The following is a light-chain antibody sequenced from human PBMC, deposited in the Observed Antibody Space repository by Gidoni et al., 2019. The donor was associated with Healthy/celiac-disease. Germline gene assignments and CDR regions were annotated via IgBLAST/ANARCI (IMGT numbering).Light chain of an antibody. J-gene: IGKJ2*01. Sequence: DIQMTQSPSTLSASVGDRVTITCRASQSISSWLAWYQQKPGKAPKLLIYKASSLESGVPSRFSGYGSGTEFTLTISSLQPDDFATYYCQQYNSYSVTFGQGTKLEIK. CDR3: QQYNSYSVT. CDR1: QSISSW. CDR2: KAS. V-gene: IGKV1-5*03.